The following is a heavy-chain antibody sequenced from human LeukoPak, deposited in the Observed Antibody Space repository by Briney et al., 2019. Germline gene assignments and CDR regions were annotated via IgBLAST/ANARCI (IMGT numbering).Heavy chain of an antibody. V-gene: IGHV3-23*01. CDR3: AKATGLVRGVMHSFDI. CDR2: ISGSGGST. CDR1: GFTFSSYA. Sequence: GGSLRLSCAASGFTFSSYAMSWVRQAPGKGLEWVSAISGSGGSTYYADSVKGRFTISRDNSENTLFLQMNSLRVEDTAVYYCAKATGLVRGVMHSFDIWGQGTMVTVSS. D-gene: IGHD3-10*01. J-gene: IGHJ3*02.